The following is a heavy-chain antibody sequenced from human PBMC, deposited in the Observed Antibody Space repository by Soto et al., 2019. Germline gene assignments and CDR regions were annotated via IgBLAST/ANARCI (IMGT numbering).Heavy chain of an antibody. D-gene: IGHD6-19*01. CDR2: IYSGGST. CDR3: AREAVAGPFDY. Sequence: GGSLRLSCAASGFTFSSYAMSWVRQAPGKGLEWVSAIYSGGSTYYADSVRGRFTISRDNSKNTLYLQMNSLRAEDTAVYYCAREAVAGPFDYWGQGTLVTVSS. J-gene: IGHJ4*02. V-gene: IGHV3-53*01. CDR1: GFTFSSYA.